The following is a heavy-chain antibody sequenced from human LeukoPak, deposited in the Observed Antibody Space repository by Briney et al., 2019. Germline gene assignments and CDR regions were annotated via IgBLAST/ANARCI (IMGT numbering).Heavy chain of an antibody. V-gene: IGHV4-39*07. CDR1: GGSISSSSYY. CDR2: IYYSGST. D-gene: IGHD3-22*01. J-gene: IGHJ5*02. Sequence: PSETLSLTCTVSGGSISSSSYYWGWIRQPPGKGLEWIGSIYYSGSTYYNPSLKSRVTISVDTSKNQFSLKLSSVTAADTAVYYCARTYYYDSSGLFDPWGQGTLVTVSS. CDR3: ARTYYYDSSGLFDP.